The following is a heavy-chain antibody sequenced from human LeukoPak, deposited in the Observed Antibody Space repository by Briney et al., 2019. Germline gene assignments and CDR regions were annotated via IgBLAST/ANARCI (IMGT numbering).Heavy chain of an antibody. V-gene: IGHV3-23*01. J-gene: IGHJ3*02. D-gene: IGHD3-22*01. CDR2: ISGSGGST. Sequence: PGGSLRLSCAASGVTLSTYAMSWARQAPGKGLEWVSAISGSGGSTYYADSVKGRFTISRDNSKNTLYLQMNSLRAEDTAVYYCAKDLGSGYSSVRAFDIWGQGTMVTVSS. CDR3: AKDLGSGYSSVRAFDI. CDR1: GVTLSTYA.